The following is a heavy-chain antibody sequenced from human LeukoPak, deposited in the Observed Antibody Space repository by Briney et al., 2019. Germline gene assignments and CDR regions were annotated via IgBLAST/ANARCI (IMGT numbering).Heavy chain of an antibody. J-gene: IGHJ5*02. D-gene: IGHD2-2*01. V-gene: IGHV1-2*02. CDR2: INPNSGGT. CDR1: GYTFTGYY. Sequence: ASVKVSCKASGYTFTGYYMHWVRQAPGQGLERLGWINPNSGGTNYAQKFQGRVTMTRDTSISTAYMELSRLRSDDTAVYYCARAPYCSSTSCYWFYNWFDPWGQGTLVIVSS. CDR3: ARAPYCSSTSCYWFYNWFDP.